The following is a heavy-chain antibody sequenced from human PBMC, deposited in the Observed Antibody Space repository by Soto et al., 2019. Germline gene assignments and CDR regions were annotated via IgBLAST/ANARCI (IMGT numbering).Heavy chain of an antibody. CDR2: MNPNSGNT. CDR1: GYTFTSYD. Sequence: ASVKFSCKASGYTFTSYDIDWLRQATGQGLEWMGLMNPNSGNTFYAQKFQGRVTMTRNTSISTAYMELSSLRSEDTAVYYCARAKGNYGYYYYGMDVWGQGTTVTVSS. CDR3: ARAKGNYGYYYYGMDV. V-gene: IGHV1-8*01. J-gene: IGHJ6*02. D-gene: IGHD4-4*01.